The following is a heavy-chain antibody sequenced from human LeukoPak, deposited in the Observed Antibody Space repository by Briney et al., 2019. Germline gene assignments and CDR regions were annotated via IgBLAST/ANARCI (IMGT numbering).Heavy chain of an antibody. Sequence: SETLSLTCTVSGGSISSSSYYWGWIRQPPGKGLEWIGSIYYSGSTYYNPSLKSRVTISVDTSKNQFSLKLSSVTAADTAVYYCARVDMKGRSSYHFDYWGQGTLVTVSS. V-gene: IGHV4-39*07. D-gene: IGHD2-2*03. CDR1: GGSISSSSYY. J-gene: IGHJ4*02. CDR2: IYYSGST. CDR3: ARVDMKGRSSYHFDY.